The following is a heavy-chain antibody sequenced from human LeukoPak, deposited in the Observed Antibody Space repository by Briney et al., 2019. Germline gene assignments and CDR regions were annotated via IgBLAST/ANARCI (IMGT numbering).Heavy chain of an antibody. Sequence: PGGSLRLSCAASSFTFNNFAMSWVRQAPEKGLECVANIKQDGSDKFYVDSVRGRFTISGDNAKNSLYLQMNSLRVEDTALYYCARDPWADSSGFPLHHWGQGTLVTVSS. J-gene: IGHJ1*01. V-gene: IGHV3-7*03. CDR3: ARDPWADSSGFPLHH. D-gene: IGHD3-22*01. CDR2: IKQDGSDK. CDR1: SFTFNNFA.